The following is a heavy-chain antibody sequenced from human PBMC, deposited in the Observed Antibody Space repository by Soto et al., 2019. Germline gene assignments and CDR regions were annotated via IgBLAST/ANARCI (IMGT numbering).Heavy chain of an antibody. CDR3: ARDGYCSSTTCSNWFDP. CDR2: INAYNGDT. V-gene: IGHV1-18*01. D-gene: IGHD2-2*01. CDR1: GYTFTSYG. Sequence: QVQLVQSGAEVKTPGASVKVSCKASGYTFTSYGLTWVRQAPGQGLEWMGWINAYNGDTNYAQKVQGRVTMTTDTSTRTAYMELRSLRSDDTAVYYCARDGYCSSTTCSNWFDPWGQGTLVIVSS. J-gene: IGHJ5*02.